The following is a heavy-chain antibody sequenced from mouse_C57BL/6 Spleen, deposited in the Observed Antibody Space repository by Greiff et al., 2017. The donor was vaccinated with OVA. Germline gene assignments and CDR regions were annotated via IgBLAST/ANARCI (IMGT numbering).Heavy chain of an antibody. J-gene: IGHJ2*01. D-gene: IGHD4-1*01. CDR1: GYSITSGYD. CDR3: ARRSGTGYFDY. CDR2: ISYSGST. V-gene: IGHV3-1*01. Sequence: EVKVEESGPGMVKPSQSLSLTCTVTGYSITSGYDWHWIRHFPGNKLEWMGYISYSGSTNYNPSLKSRISITHDTSKNHFFLKLNSVTTEDTATYYCARRSGTGYFDYWGQGTTLTVSS.